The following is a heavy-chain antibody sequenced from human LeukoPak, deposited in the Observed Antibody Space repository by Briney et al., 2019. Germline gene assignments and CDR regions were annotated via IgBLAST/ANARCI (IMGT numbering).Heavy chain of an antibody. V-gene: IGHV3-66*01. D-gene: IGHD5-18*01. CDR1: GFTVSSNY. Sequence: PGGSLRLSCAASGFTVSSNYMSWVRQAPGKGLEWVSVIYSGGSTYYADSVKGRFTIPRDNSKNTLYLQMNSLRAEDTAVYYCARDFTQGYTYDIFDYWGQGTLVTVSS. CDR3: ARDFTQGYTYDIFDY. J-gene: IGHJ4*02. CDR2: IYSGGST.